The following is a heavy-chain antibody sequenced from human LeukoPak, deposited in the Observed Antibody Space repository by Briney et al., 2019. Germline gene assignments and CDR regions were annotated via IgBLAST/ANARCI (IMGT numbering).Heavy chain of an antibody. J-gene: IGHJ4*02. V-gene: IGHV3-48*04. CDR2: ISSSGSTI. D-gene: IGHD3-22*01. CDR1: GFTFSSYA. Sequence: AGGSLRLSCAASGFTFSSYAMSWVRQAPGKGLEWVSYISSSGSTIYYADSVKGRFTISRDNAKNSLYLQMNSLRAEETAVYYCARARYYYDSSGYQGDYWGQGTLVTVSS. CDR3: ARARYYYDSSGYQGDY.